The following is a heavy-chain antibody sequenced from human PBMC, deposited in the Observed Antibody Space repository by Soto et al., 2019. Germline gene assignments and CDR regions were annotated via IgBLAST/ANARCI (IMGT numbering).Heavy chain of an antibody. V-gene: IGHV3-74*03. CDR1: GFTFSSYW. J-gene: IGHJ4*02. D-gene: IGHD3-10*01. CDR2: INTDGSST. Sequence: PGGSLRLSCAASGFTFSSYWMHWVRQVPGKGLVWVSRINTDGSSTTYADSVKGRFTISRDNAKNTLYLQMNSLRAEDTAVYYFVKAAARGDYWGQGTLVTVSS. CDR3: VKAAARGDY.